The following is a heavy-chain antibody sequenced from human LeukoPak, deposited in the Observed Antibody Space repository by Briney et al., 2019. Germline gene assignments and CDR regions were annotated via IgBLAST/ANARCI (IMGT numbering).Heavy chain of an antibody. Sequence: SETLSLTCTVSGGSISSTIYYWGWIRQPPGKGLEWIGSIYFSGSTYYNPSLKSRVTISVDKSKNQFSLKLSSVTAADTAVYYCARALDYYDSSGYPDYAFDIWGQGTMVTVSS. D-gene: IGHD3-22*01. J-gene: IGHJ3*02. CDR3: ARALDYYDSSGYPDYAFDI. CDR2: IYFSGST. CDR1: GGSISSTIYY. V-gene: IGHV4-39*07.